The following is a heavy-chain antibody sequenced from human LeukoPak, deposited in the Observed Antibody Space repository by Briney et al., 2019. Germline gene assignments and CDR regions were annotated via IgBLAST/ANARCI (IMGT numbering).Heavy chain of an antibody. CDR2: ISSSGSTI. CDR3: ARELSGSWDY. CDR1: GFTFSDYY. D-gene: IGHD5-12*01. J-gene: IGHJ4*02. Sequence: GALRLSCAASGFTFSDYYMSWIRQAPGKGLEWASYISSSGSTIYYADSVKCRFTISRDNAKNSLYLQMDSLRAEDTAVYYCARELSGSWDYWGQGTLVTVSS. V-gene: IGHV3-11*01.